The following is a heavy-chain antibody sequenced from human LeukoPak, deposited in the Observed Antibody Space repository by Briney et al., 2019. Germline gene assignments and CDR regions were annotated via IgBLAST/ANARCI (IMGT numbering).Heavy chain of an antibody. CDR3: ARDYYYDSSGGSGAFDI. J-gene: IGHJ3*02. Sequence: GGSLRLSCAASGFTVSSNYMSWVRQAPGKGLEWVSVIYSGGSTYYADSVKGRFTISRDNSKDTLYLQMNSLRAEDTAVYYCARDYYYDSSGGSGAFDIWGQGTMVTVSS. CDR1: GFTVSSNY. V-gene: IGHV3-66*02. CDR2: IYSGGST. D-gene: IGHD3-22*01.